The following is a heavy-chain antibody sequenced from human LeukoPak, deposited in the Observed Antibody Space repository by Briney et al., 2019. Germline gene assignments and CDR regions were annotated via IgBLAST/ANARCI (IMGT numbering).Heavy chain of an antibody. D-gene: IGHD3-22*01. CDR1: GFTFSSYK. CDR2: VYHSGST. V-gene: IGHV4-39*01. J-gene: IGHJ4*02. CDR3: ARQGVGYYDSSGYTSDY. Sequence: PGGSLRLSCAASGFTFSSYKMNWVRQAPGKGLEWVGSVYHSGSTYYNVSLKSRVTISVDTSKNQFSLKLSSVTAADTAVYYCARQGVGYYDSSGYTSDYWGQGALVTVSS.